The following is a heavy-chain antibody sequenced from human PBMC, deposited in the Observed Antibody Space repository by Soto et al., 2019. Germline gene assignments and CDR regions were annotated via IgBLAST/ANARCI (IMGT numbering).Heavy chain of an antibody. J-gene: IGHJ3*02. CDR2: ITSSGSTI. CDR1: GFTFSDYY. V-gene: IGHV3-11*01. Sequence: QVQLVESGGGLVKPGGSLRLSCAVSGFTFSDYYMSWIRQAPGKGLEWVSYITSSGSTIYYADSVKGRFTISRDNAENSLYLHMNSLRAEDTALYYCATRVGATRAFDIWGQGTMVTVSS. CDR3: ATRVGATRAFDI. D-gene: IGHD1-26*01.